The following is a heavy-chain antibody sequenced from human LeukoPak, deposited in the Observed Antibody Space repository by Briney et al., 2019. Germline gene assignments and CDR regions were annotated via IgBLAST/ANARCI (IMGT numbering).Heavy chain of an antibody. CDR1: GYTFTSYG. D-gene: IGHD5-18*01. V-gene: IGHV1-8*01. CDR3: ARDNGGTAMADYYDYYIDV. J-gene: IGHJ6*03. Sequence: ASVKVSCKASGYTFTSYGINWVRQVTGQGLEWMGWMNPYNGNTRYAQKLQGRVTMTTNTSISTAYMELSSLRSEDTAVYYCARDNGGTAMADYYDYYIDVWGQGTPVTISS. CDR2: MNPYNGNT.